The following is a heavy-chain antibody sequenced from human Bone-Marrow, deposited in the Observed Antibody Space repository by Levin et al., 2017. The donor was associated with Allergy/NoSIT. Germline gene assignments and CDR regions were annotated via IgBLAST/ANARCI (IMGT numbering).Heavy chain of an antibody. CDR1: GFTFSSYG. CDR2: IWYDGSNK. V-gene: IGHV3-33*01. Sequence: GESLKISCAASGFTFSSYGMHWVRQAPGKGLEWVAVIWYDGSNKYYADSVKGRFTISRDNSKNTLYLQMNSLRAEDTAVYYCARDAADRAVAGTHQAYFDYWGQGTLVTVSS. D-gene: IGHD6-19*01. J-gene: IGHJ4*02. CDR3: ARDAADRAVAGTHQAYFDY.